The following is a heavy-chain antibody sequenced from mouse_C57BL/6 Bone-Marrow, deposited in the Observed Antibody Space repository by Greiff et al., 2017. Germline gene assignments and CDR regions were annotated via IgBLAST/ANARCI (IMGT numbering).Heavy chain of an antibody. CDR1: GFSFNTYA. V-gene: IGHV10-1*01. Sequence: DVKLVESGGGLVQPKGSLKLSCAASGFSFNTYAMNWVRQAPGKGLEWVARIRSKSNNYATYYADSVKDRFTISRDDSESMLYLQMNNLKTEDTAMYYCVRQGDYYGSSYHFDYWGQGTTLTVSS. CDR3: VRQGDYYGSSYHFDY. CDR2: IRSKSNNYAT. D-gene: IGHD1-1*01. J-gene: IGHJ2*01.